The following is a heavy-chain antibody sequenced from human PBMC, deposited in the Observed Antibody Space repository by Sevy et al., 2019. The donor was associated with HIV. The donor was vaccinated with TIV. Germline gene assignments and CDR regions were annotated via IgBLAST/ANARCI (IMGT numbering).Heavy chain of an antibody. D-gene: IGHD3-22*01. CDR1: GYSFTSHW. J-gene: IGHJ4*02. CDR3: ATSRSGYFDSSGYYIY. V-gene: IGHV5-51*01. CDR2: IFPDDSDT. Sequence: GESLKISCLGSGYSFTSHWIGWVRHMPGKGLEWMGIIFPDDSDTRYSPSFQGQVTFSADKSINTAYLQWSSLKASDTAMYYCATSRSGYFDSSGYYIYWGQGTLVTVSS.